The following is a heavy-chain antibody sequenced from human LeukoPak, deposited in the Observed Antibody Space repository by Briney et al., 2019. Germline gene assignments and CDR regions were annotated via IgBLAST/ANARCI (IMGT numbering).Heavy chain of an antibody. CDR3: ARDRGSSGWYGTNYYFDY. Sequence: SETLSLTCAVYGGSFSGYYWSWIRQPPGKGLEWIGGINHSGSTNYNPSLKSRVTISVDTSKNQFSLELSSVTAADTAVYYCARDRGSSGWYGTNYYFDYWGQGTLVTVSS. CDR1: GGSFSGYY. J-gene: IGHJ4*02. D-gene: IGHD6-19*01. CDR2: INHSGST. V-gene: IGHV4-34*01.